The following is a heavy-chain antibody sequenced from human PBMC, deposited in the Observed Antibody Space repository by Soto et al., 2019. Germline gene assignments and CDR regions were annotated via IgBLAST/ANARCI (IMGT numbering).Heavy chain of an antibody. Sequence: QVQLVQSGAEVKKPGSSVKVSCKAPGGTFSSNAISWVRQAHGQGREWMGGIIPIFGTAKYAQKFQGRVTSTRDESTSSGYRELSSLRSEDTAVYYCARSQRGSCSLDIYYYYFYGMGVWGQWTTVIVSS. V-gene: IGHV1-69*01. CDR3: ARSQRGSCSLDIYYYYFYGMGV. D-gene: IGHD2-15*01. CDR1: GGTFSSNA. CDR2: IIPIFGTA. J-gene: IGHJ6*02.